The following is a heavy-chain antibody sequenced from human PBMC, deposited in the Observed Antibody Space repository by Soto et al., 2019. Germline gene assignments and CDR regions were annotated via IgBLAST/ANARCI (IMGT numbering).Heavy chain of an antibody. V-gene: IGHV3-73*01. D-gene: IGHD4-4*01. CDR2: IRSKANSYAT. CDR3: TGRIYSSGSLDY. CDR1: GFTFSGFA. J-gene: IGHJ4*02. Sequence: GGSLRLSCAASGFTFSGFAMHWVRQASGKGLEWVGRIRSKANSYATAYAASVKGRFTISRDDSKNTAYLQMNSLKTEDTAVYFCTGRIYSSGSLDYWGQGTLVTVSS.